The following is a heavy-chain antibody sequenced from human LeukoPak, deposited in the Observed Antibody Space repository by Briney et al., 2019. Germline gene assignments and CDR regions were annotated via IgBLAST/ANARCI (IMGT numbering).Heavy chain of an antibody. J-gene: IGHJ4*02. CDR2: ISSSSSYI. V-gene: IGHV3-21*01. CDR3: ARDQSKGINVLDY. Sequence: PGGPLRLSCAASGFTFSSYSMNWVRQAPGKGLEWVSSISSSSSYIYYADSVKGRFTISRDNAKNSLYLQMNSLRAEDTAVYYCARDQSKGINVLDYWGQGTLVTVSS. CDR1: GFTFSSYS. D-gene: IGHD3-16*01.